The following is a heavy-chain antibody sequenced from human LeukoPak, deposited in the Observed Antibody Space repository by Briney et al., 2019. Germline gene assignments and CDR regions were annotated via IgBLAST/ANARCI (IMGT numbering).Heavy chain of an antibody. D-gene: IGHD3-22*01. CDR2: ISYDGSNK. CDR3: ARSYDSSGYSYFDY. J-gene: IGHJ4*02. Sequence: PGGSLRLSCAASGFTFSSYAMSWVRQAPGKGLEWVAVISYDGSNKYYADSVKGRFTISRDNSKNTLYLQMNSLRAEDTAVYYCARSYDSSGYSYFDYWGQGTLVTVSS. CDR1: GFTFSSYA. V-gene: IGHV3-30-3*01.